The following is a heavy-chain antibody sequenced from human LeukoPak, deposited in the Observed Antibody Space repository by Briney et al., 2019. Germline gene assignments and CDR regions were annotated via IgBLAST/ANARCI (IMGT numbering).Heavy chain of an antibody. J-gene: IGHJ3*02. CDR3: ARAESPGDAFDI. Sequence: ASVKVSCKASGCTFTSYYMHWVRQAPGQGLEWMGIINPSGGSTSYAQKFQGRVTMTRDTSTSTVYMELSSLRSEDTAVYYCARAESPGDAFDIWGQGTMVTVSS. CDR1: GCTFTSYY. CDR2: INPSGGST. V-gene: IGHV1-46*03. D-gene: IGHD3-10*01.